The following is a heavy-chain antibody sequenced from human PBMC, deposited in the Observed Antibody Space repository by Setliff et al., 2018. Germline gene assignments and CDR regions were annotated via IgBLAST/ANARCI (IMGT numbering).Heavy chain of an antibody. CDR3: AKNWATAQHYYYGMDV. J-gene: IGHJ6*02. D-gene: IGHD2-21*02. CDR2: ISCSSSYI. Sequence: GGSLRLSCAASGFTFSSYSMNWVRQAPGRGLEWVSSISCSSSYIYYADSVKGRFTISRDNSKNTLYLQMNSLRAEDTAVYYCAKNWATAQHYYYGMDVWGQGTTVTAP. V-gene: IGHV3-21*01. CDR1: GFTFSSYS.